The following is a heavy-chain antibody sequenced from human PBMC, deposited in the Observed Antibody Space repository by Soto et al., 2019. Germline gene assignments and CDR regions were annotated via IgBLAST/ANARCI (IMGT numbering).Heavy chain of an antibody. J-gene: IGHJ2*01. Sequence: SQTLSLTCAISGDSVSSNIAAWNWIRQSPSRGLEWLGRTYYRSKWYNDYAASVKSRISINPDTSKNQFSLQLNSVTPEDTAVYYCARLYRQGWYFDLWGRGTLVTSPQ. CDR3: ARLYRQGWYFDL. CDR2: TYYRSKWYN. D-gene: IGHD3-16*02. CDR1: GDSVSSNIAA. V-gene: IGHV6-1*01.